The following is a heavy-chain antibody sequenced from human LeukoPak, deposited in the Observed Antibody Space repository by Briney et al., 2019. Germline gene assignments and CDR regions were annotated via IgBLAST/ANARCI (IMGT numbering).Heavy chain of an antibody. Sequence: SETLSLTCAVYGGSFSGYYWSWIRQPPGKGLEWIGEINHSGSTNYNPSLKSRVTISVDTSKNQFSLKLSSVTAADTAVYYCAKDLGGDWDGWGQGTLVTVSS. V-gene: IGHV4-34*01. CDR1: GGSFSGYY. J-gene: IGHJ4*02. CDR2: INHSGST. D-gene: IGHD2-21*02. CDR3: AKDLGGDWDG.